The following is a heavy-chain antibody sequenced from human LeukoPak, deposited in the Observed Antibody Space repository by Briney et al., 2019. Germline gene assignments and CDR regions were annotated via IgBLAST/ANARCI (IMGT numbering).Heavy chain of an antibody. J-gene: IGHJ4*02. D-gene: IGHD6-13*01. V-gene: IGHV3-48*03. CDR3: ARADRYGTTWYGRVDY. Sequence: PGGSLRLSCAASGFTFSSYEMNWVRQAPGKGLVWVSYISNSGSAIYYADSVKGRFTISRDNSRNTLYLQMNSLRAEDTAVYYCARADRYGTTWYGRVDYWGQGTLVTVSS. CDR1: GFTFSSYE. CDR2: ISNSGSAI.